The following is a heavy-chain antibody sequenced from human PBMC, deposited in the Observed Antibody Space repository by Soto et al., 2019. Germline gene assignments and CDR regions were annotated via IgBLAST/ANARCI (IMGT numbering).Heavy chain of an antibody. V-gene: IGHV4-39*02. CDR2: VYRTGGT. J-gene: IGHJ4*02. CDR3: FNGRYGSFDY. CDR1: GASVSSSTYY. Sequence: QLQLQESGPGLVKPWETLSLTCTVSGASVSSSTYYWGWVRQPPGKGLEWIGSVYRTGGTYYSPLLKNRVAISVDPSKKHLSLNLESVTAADTAVYFCFNGRYGSFDYWGQGTLVTVSS. D-gene: IGHD3-10*01.